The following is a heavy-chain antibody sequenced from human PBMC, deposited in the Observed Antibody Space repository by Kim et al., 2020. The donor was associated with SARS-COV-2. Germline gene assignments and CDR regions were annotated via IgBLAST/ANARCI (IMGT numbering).Heavy chain of an antibody. CDR1: GDSVSSNSAA. V-gene: IGHV6-1*01. CDR3: ARYQLLGDFYYYYGMDV. CDR2: TYYRSKWYN. Sequence: SQTLSLTCAISGDSVSSNSAAWNWIRQSPSRGLEWLGRTYYRSKWYNDYAVSVKSRITINPDTSKNQFSLQLNSVTPEDTAVYYCARYQLLGDFYYYYGMDVWGQGTTVTVSS. D-gene: IGHD2-2*01. J-gene: IGHJ6*02.